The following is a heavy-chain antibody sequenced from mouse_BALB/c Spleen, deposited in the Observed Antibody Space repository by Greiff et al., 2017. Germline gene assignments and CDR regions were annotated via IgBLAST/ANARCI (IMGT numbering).Heavy chain of an antibody. Sequence: QVQLKESGPGLVAPSQSLSITCTVSGFSLTSYGVHWVRQPPGKGLEWLGVIWAGGSTNYNSALMSRLSISKDNSKSQVFLKMNSLQTDDTAMYYCARGYYGSSYPWYFDVWGAGTTVTVSS. D-gene: IGHD1-1*01. CDR2: IWAGGST. J-gene: IGHJ1*01. CDR3: ARGYYGSSYPWYFDV. CDR1: GFSLTSYG. V-gene: IGHV2-9*02.